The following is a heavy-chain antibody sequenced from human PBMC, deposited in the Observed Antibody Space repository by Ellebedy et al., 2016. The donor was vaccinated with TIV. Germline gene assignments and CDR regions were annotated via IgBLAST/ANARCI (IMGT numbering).Heavy chain of an antibody. CDR1: GFTFGDYG. Sequence: GESLKISCTGSGFTFGDYGMSWFRQAPGKGLEGVGFIRSKAYGGTTEYAASVKGRFSISRDDSKSIAYLQMNSLKTDDTAVYSCSRGRDYYGSREYWFDPWGQGTLVTVSS. J-gene: IGHJ5*02. CDR2: IRSKAYGGTT. V-gene: IGHV3-49*03. CDR3: SRGRDYYGSREYWFDP. D-gene: IGHD3-22*01.